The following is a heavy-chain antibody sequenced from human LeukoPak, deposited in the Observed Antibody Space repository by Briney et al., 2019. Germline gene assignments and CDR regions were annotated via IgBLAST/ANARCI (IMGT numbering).Heavy chain of an antibody. V-gene: IGHV4-61*05. CDR2: IYYSGST. CDR3: ARGSQRGYSGYDPYYFDY. D-gene: IGHD5-12*01. J-gene: IGHJ4*02. CDR1: GGSISSSSYY. Sequence: SETLSLTCTVSGGSISSSSYYWGWIRQPPGKGLEWIGYIYYSGSTNYNPSLKSRVTISVDTSKNQFSLKLSSVTAADTAVYYCARGSQRGYSGYDPYYFDYWGQGTLVTVSS.